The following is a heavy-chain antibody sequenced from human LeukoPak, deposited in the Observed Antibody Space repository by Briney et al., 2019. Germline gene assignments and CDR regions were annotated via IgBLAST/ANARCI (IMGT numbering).Heavy chain of an antibody. CDR3: ARLPDAFDI. J-gene: IGHJ3*02. V-gene: IGHV4-59*01. CDR1: GGSISSYY. CDR2: IYYSGST. Sequence: PSETLSLTCTVSGGSISSYYWSWIRQPPGKGLEWIGYIYYSGSTNYNPSLKSRVTISVDTPKNQFSLKLSSVTAADTAVYYCARLPDAFDIWGQGTMVTVSS.